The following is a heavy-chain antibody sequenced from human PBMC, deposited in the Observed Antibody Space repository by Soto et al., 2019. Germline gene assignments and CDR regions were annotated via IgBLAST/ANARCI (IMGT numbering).Heavy chain of an antibody. D-gene: IGHD4-17*01. J-gene: IGHJ6*02. CDR1: GFTFSSYS. CDR3: ARELRSYYYYGMDV. Sequence: GGSLRLSCAASGFTFSSYSMNWVRQAPGKGLEWVSSISSSSSYIYYADSVKGRFTISRDNAKNSLYLQMNSLRAEDTAVYYCARELRSYYYYGMDVWGQGTTVTVSS. V-gene: IGHV3-21*01. CDR2: ISSSSSYI.